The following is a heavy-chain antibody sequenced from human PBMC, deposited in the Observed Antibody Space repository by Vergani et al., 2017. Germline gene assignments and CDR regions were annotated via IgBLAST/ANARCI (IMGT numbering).Heavy chain of an antibody. J-gene: IGHJ4*02. V-gene: IGHV3-15*01. D-gene: IGHD6-13*01. CDR3: TRAAAGIWAGDY. CDR2: IKSKTDGGTT. Sequence: EVQLVESGGGLVKPGGSLRLSCAASGFTFSNAWMSWVRQAPGKGLEWVGRIKSKTDGGTTDYAAPVKGRFTISRDDSKSIAYLQMNSLKTEDTAVYYCTRAAAGIWAGDYWGQGTLVTVSS. CDR1: GFTFSNAW.